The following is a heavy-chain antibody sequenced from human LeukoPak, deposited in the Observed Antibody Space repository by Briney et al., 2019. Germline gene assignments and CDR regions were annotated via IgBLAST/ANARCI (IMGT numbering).Heavy chain of an antibody. CDR3: ALAHYYDSSGYRTDAFDI. V-gene: IGHV1-2*02. D-gene: IGHD3-22*01. J-gene: IGHJ3*02. Sequence: ASVKVSCKASGYTFTGYYMHWVRQAPGQGLEWMGWINPNSGGTNYAQKFQGRVTMTRDTSISTAYMELSRLRSDDTAVHYCALAHYYDSSGYRTDAFDIWGQGTMVTVSS. CDR1: GYTFTGYY. CDR2: INPNSGGT.